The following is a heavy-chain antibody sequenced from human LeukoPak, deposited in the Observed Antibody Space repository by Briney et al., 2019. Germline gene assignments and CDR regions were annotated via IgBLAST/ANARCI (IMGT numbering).Heavy chain of an antibody. J-gene: IGHJ6*02. D-gene: IGHD6-19*01. CDR1: GFTFSSYD. Sequence: GGSLRLSCAASGFTFSSYDMHWVRQATGKGLEWVSAIGTAGDTYYPGSVKGRFTISRENAKNSLYLQMNSLRAGDTAVYYCVRGYSSGWFLSSYYYYGMDVWGQGTTVTVSS. CDR3: VRGYSSGWFLSSYYYYGMDV. V-gene: IGHV3-13*01. CDR2: IGTAGDT.